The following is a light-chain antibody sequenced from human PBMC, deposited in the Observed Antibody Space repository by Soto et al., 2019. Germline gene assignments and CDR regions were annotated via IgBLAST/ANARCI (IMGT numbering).Light chain of an antibody. J-gene: IGKJ2*01. CDR1: QSISSE. CDR2: GAS. CDR3: QQGHNWPLT. V-gene: IGKV3-15*01. Sequence: TQSPATLSVSPGERATLSCRASQSISSELAWYQQKPGQPPRLLIYGASIRATGVPARFTGSGSGSDFTLTISGLQSEDFAVYYCQQGHNWPLTFGQGTRLEI.